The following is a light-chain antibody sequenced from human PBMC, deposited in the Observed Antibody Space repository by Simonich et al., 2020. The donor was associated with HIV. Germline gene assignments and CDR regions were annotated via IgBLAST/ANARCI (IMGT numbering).Light chain of an antibody. CDR1: RSDVGGYNY. V-gene: IGLV2-14*03. CDR3: SSYKSSSTWV. J-gene: IGLJ3*02. Sequence: QSALTQPASVSGSPGQSITISCTGTRSDVGGYNYVSWYQQQPCKAPKLMIYDVSNRPSGVSNRFSGSTSGNTASLTISGIQAEDEADYYCSSYKSSSTWVFGGGTKLTVL. CDR2: DVS.